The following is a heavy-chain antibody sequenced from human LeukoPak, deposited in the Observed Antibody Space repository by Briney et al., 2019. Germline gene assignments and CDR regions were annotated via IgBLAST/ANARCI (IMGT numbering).Heavy chain of an antibody. J-gene: IGHJ4*02. Sequence: GGSLRLSCAASGFTFDDYTMHWVRQAPGKGLEWVSLISWDVSSTFYAHSVKGRFTISRDNSKNALYLQMHSLRTEDSALYYCAKDPYSSIWSYYFDYWGQGTLVTVSS. V-gene: IGHV3-43*01. D-gene: IGHD6-19*01. CDR1: GFTFDDYT. CDR3: AKDPYSSIWSYYFDY. CDR2: ISWDVSST.